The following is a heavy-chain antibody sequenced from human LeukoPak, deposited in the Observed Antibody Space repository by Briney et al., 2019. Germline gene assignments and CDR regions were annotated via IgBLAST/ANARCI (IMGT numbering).Heavy chain of an antibody. J-gene: IGHJ3*02. CDR2: IYYSGGT. D-gene: IGHD3-16*02. Sequence: SETLSLTCTVSGGSVSSGSYYWSWIRQPPGKGLEWIGYIYYSGGTNYNPSLESRVTISVDTSKNQFSLKLSSVTAADTAVYYCASLYDYVWESYRENAFDIWGQGTMVTVSS. CDR3: ASLYDYVWESYRENAFDI. V-gene: IGHV4-61*01. CDR1: GGSVSSGSYY.